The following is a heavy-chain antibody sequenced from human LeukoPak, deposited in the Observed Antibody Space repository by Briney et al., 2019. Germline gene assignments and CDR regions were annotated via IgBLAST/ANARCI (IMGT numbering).Heavy chain of an antibody. V-gene: IGHV1-2*02. D-gene: IGHD6-13*01. CDR3: ARAHVLRSSSRSFQH. CDR1: GYTFTDYY. CDR2: INPSSGRT. J-gene: IGHJ1*01. Sequence: ASVKVSSTASGYTFTDYYMHSVRQAPGQGLEWVGWINPSSGRTNSAQKFQGRVTMTRDTSISTAYMELSSLRSDDTAVYYCARAHVLRSSSRSFQHWGQGTLVSVAS.